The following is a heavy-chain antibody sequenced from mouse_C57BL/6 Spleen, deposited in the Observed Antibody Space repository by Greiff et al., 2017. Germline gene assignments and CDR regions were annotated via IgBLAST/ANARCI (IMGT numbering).Heavy chain of an antibody. J-gene: IGHJ3*01. CDR2: INRVSSTI. CDR3: ARNSYGGTFFAY. D-gene: IGHD1-1*01. V-gene: IGHV5-17*01. CDR1: GFTFSDSG. Sequence: EVQLVESGGGLVKPGGSLKLSCAASGFTFSDSGMHWVRQAPEKGLEWVAYINRVSSTIYYAETVKGRFTISIDNAKNTLFLQMTSLRSQDTAMYYCARNSYGGTFFAYWGQGTLVTVSA.